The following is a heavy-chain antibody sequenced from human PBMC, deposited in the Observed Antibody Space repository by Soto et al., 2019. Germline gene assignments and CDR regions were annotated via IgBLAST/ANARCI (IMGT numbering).Heavy chain of an antibody. CDR2: INDDGIST. J-gene: IGHJ4*02. V-gene: IGHV3-74*01. D-gene: IGHD2-2*01. CDR1: GFTFSMYW. CDR3: TRGPRSTSTSTGAF. Sequence: EVQLVESGGGLVQPGGSLRFSCAASGFTFSMYWMHWVRQVPGKGPEWVSRINDDGISTNYADSVKGRFTISRDNAKNSLYLQMTPRRAEHTAVYYCTRGPRSTSTSTGAFWGLGTLVTVS.